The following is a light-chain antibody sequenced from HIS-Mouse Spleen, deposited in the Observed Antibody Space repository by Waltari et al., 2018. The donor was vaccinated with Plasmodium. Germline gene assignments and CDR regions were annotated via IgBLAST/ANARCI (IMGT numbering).Light chain of an antibody. Sequence: PPSVSVSPGQTASITCSGDKLGDKYACWYQQKPGQAPRLLIYGASTRATGIPARFSGSGSGTEFTLTISSLQSEDFAVYYCQQYNNWSFTFGPGTKVDIK. CDR2: GAS. CDR3: QQYNNWSFT. CDR1: LGDKY. V-gene: IGKV3-15*01. J-gene: IGKJ3*01.